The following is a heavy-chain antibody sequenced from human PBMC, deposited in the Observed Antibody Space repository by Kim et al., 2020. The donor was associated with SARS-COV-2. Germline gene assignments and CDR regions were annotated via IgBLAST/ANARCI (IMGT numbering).Heavy chain of an antibody. J-gene: IGHJ6*03. V-gene: IGHV1-69*04. CDR3: ARESLGYYSSTSCPLAPTAAMDV. D-gene: IGHD2-2*01. CDR1: GGTFSSYA. CDR2: IIPILGIA. Sequence: SVKVSCKASGGTFSSYAISWVRQAPGQGLEWLGRIIPILGIANYAQKFQGRVTITADKSTSTASMELSSLISEDTAVYYCARESLGYYSSTSCPLAPTAAMDVWGKGTTVTVSS.